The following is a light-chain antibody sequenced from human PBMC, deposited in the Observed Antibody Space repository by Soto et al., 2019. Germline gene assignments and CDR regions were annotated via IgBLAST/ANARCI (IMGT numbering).Light chain of an antibody. CDR2: DVS. J-gene: IGLJ2*01. CDR3: CSYAGSHTYVV. V-gene: IGLV2-11*01. CDR1: SSDVGGYNY. Sequence: QSALTQSRSVSGSPGQSVTISCTGTSSDVGGYNYVSWYQQHPGKAPKLMIYDVSKRPSGVPDRFSGSKSGNTASLTISGLQAEDEADYYCCSYAGSHTYVVFGGGTKVTVL.